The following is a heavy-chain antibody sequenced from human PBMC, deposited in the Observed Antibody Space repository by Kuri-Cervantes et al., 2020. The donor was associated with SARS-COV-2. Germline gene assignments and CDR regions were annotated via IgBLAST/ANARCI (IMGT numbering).Heavy chain of an antibody. J-gene: IGHJ4*02. CDR2: IYYSGTT. CDR1: GGSISSYY. D-gene: IGHD6-19*01. V-gene: IGHV4-59*01. Sequence: GSLRLSCTVSGGSISSYYWSWIRQPPGKGLEWIGYIYYSGTTNYNPSLKSRVTISVDTSKNQFSLKLSSVTAADTAVYYCATSSGSAGYDYWGQGTLVTVSS. CDR3: ATSSGSAGYDY.